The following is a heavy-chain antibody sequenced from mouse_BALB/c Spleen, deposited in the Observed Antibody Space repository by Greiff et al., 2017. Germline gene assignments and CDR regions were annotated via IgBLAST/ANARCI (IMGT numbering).Heavy chain of an antibody. D-gene: IGHD1-1*01. CDR3: AGPRDYYGSSWYFDV. Sequence: QVQLQQSGPGLVAPSQSLSITCTVSGFSLTGYGVNWVRQPPGKGLEWLGMIWGDGSTDYNSALKSRLSISKDNSKSQVFLKMNSLQTDDTARYYCAGPRDYYGSSWYFDVWGAGTTVTVSS. J-gene: IGHJ1*01. CDR2: IWGDGST. CDR1: GFSLTGYG. V-gene: IGHV2-6-7*01.